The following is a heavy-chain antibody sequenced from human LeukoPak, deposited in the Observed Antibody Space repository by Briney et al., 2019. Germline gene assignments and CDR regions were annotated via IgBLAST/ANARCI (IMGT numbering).Heavy chain of an antibody. V-gene: IGHV4-31*03. CDR3: AREGQQLVLYYYYYMDV. CDR1: GGSISSGGYY. J-gene: IGHJ6*03. CDR2: IYYSGST. Sequence: SETLSLTCTVSGGSISSGGYYWSWIRQHPGKGLAWIGYIYYSGSTYYNPSLKRRVTISVDTSKNQFSLKLSSVTSADTAVYYCAREGQQLVLYYYYYMDVWGKGTTVTVSS. D-gene: IGHD6-13*01.